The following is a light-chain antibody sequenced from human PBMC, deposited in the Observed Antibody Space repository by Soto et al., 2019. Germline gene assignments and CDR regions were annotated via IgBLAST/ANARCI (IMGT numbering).Light chain of an antibody. J-gene: IGKJ2*01. CDR3: RQYGSSPPIT. CDR1: ENVSSSY. Sequence: EVVLTQSPATLSLSPGERATLSCRASENVSSSYLAWYQQKPGQAPRLLIYGASSRATGIPDRFSGSGAGADFTPTTSSLEPEDFAASYCRQYGSSPPITFGQGTKLEIK. V-gene: IGKV3-20*01. CDR2: GAS.